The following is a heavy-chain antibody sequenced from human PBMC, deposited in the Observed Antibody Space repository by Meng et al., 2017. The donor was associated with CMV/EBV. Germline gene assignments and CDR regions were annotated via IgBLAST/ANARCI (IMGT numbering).Heavy chain of an antibody. J-gene: IGHJ4*02. V-gene: IGHV3-30*04. CDR3: ARDTDWDLLWFGEYLDY. CDR1: GFTFSSYA. Sequence: GESLKISCAASGFTFSSYAMHWVRQAPGKGLEWVAVISYDGSNKYYADSVKGRFTISRDNSKNTLYLQMNSLRAEDTAVYYCARDTDWDLLWFGEYLDYWGQGTLVTVPS. D-gene: IGHD3-10*01. CDR2: ISYDGSNK.